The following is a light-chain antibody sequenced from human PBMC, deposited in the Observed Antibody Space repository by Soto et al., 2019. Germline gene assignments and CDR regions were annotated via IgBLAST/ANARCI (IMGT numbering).Light chain of an antibody. CDR2: DAS. CDR1: QSVSSY. V-gene: IGKV3-20*01. Sequence: EIVLTQSPATLSLSPGERATLSCRASQSVSSYLAWYQQKPGQAPRLLIYDASNRATGIPDRFSGSGSGTDFTLTISRLEPEDFSLYYCQQYGGSPAWTFGQGTKVDIK. J-gene: IGKJ1*01. CDR3: QQYGGSPAWT.